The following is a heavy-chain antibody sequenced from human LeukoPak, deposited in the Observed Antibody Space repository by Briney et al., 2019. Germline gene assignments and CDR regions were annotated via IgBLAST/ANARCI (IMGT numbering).Heavy chain of an antibody. CDR3: ARDRDRIAARGGFDY. V-gene: IGHV3-21*01. J-gene: IGHJ4*02. Sequence: GGSLRLSCAASGFTVSSSYITWVRQAPGKGLEWVSSISSSSSYIYYADSVKGRFTISRDNAKNSLYLQMNSLRAEDTAVYYCARDRDRIAARGGFDYWGQGTLVTVSS. CDR2: ISSSSSYI. D-gene: IGHD6-6*01. CDR1: GFTVSSSY.